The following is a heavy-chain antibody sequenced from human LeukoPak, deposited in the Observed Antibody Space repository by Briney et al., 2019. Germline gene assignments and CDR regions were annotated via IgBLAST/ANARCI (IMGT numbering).Heavy chain of an antibody. CDR1: GGTFSSYA. D-gene: IGHD4-17*01. CDR3: ARIYGDYGYWFDP. V-gene: IGHV1-69*13. Sequence: SVKVSCKASGGTFSSYAISWVRQAPGQGLEWMGGIIPIFGTANYAQKFQGRVTITAGESTSTAYMELSSLRSEDTAVYYCARIYGDYGYWFDPLGPGNPGHRLL. CDR2: IIPIFGTA. J-gene: IGHJ5*02.